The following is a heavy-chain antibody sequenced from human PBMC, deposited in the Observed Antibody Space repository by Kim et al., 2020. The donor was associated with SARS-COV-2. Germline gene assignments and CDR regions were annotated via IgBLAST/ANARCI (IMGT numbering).Heavy chain of an antibody. CDR2: IWYDGTTK. CDR1: GFTFSSYG. CDR3: ARDGGGVKQQLGPLKMDV. J-gene: IGHJ6*02. D-gene: IGHD6-13*01. V-gene: IGHV3-33*01. Sequence: GGSLRLSCAASGFTFSSYGMHWVRQAPGKGLEWVAVIWYDGTTKYYGNSVRGRFTISRDNSKNTVYLHMNSLRAEDTAVYCCARDGGGVKQQLGPLKMDVWGQGTTVTVS.